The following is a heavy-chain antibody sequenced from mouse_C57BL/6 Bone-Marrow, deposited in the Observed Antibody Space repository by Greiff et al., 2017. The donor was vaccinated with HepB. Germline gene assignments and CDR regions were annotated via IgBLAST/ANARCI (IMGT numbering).Heavy chain of an antibody. Sequence: QVQLQPSGAELARPGASVKLSCKASGYTFTSFGISWGEQRTGQGLEWIGEIYPRSGNTYYNEKFKGKATLTADKSSSTAYMELRSLTSEDSAVYFCARVITTVVSHWYFDVWGTGTTVTVSS. CDR1: GYTFTSFG. V-gene: IGHV1-81*01. D-gene: IGHD1-1*01. J-gene: IGHJ1*03. CDR3: ARVITTVVSHWYFDV. CDR2: IYPRSGNT.